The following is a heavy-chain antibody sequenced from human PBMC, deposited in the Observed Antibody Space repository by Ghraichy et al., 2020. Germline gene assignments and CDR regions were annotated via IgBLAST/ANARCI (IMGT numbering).Heavy chain of an antibody. V-gene: IGHV1-3*01. CDR3: ARDLYSGYSSSWYDYYYYYGMDV. J-gene: IGHJ6*02. Sequence: ASVKVSCKASGYTFTSYAMHWVRQAPGQRLEWMGWINAGNGNTKYSQKFQGRVTITRDTSASTAYMELSSLRSEDTAVYYCARDLYSGYSSSWYDYYYYYGMDVWGQGTTVTVSS. CDR1: GYTFTSYA. D-gene: IGHD6-13*01. CDR2: INAGNGNT.